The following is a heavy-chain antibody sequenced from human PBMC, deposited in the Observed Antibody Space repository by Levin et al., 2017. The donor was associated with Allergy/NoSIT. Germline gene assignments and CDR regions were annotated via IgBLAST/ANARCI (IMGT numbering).Heavy chain of an antibody. Sequence: PGGSLRLSCAASGFSFSDSAMHWVRQASGKGLEWVGRIRSKANNYATAYAASVKGRFTISRDDSKNTAYLQMNSLKTEDTAVYYCTRLHDIVVMVPADYWGQGTPVTVSS. CDR3: TRLHDIVVMVPADY. CDR2: IRSKANNYAT. D-gene: IGHD2-15*01. V-gene: IGHV3-73*01. J-gene: IGHJ4*02. CDR1: GFSFSDSA.